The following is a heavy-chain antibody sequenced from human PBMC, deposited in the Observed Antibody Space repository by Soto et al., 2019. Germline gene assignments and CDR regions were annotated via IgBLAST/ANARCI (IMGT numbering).Heavy chain of an antibody. J-gene: IGHJ5*02. CDR2: LSYSGST. D-gene: IGHD3-10*01. CDR3: ARAGYYGSGSYKA. Sequence: QVQLQASGPGLVMPSPTLSLPCTVSGGSISSGDSYWSWIRQPPGTGLEWIGYLSYSGSTSSIPTLKSRVTIAVETSKNRFSLKLSSVTAADTAVYYFARAGYYGSGSYKAWGQGTLVTVSS. V-gene: IGHV4-30-4*01. CDR1: GGSISSGDSY.